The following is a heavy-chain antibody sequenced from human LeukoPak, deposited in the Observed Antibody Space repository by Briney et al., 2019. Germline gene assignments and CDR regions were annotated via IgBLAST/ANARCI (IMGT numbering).Heavy chain of an antibody. V-gene: IGHV3-11*04. CDR2: ISSSGSTI. D-gene: IGHD6-13*01. Sequence: GGSLRLSCAASGFTFSDYYMSWIRQAPGKGLEWVSYISSSGSTIYYADSVKGRFTISRDNAKNSLYLQMNSLRAEDTAVYYCASSREAEVAFDIWGQGTMVTVSS. J-gene: IGHJ3*02. CDR1: GFTFSDYY. CDR3: ASSREAEVAFDI.